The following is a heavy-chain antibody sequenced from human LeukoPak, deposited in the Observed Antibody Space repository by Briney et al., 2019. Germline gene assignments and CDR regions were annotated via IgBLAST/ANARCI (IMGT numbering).Heavy chain of an antibody. D-gene: IGHD6-19*01. V-gene: IGHV3-64D*06. Sequence: GRSLRLSCSASGITFSSHAMHWVRQAPGKGLEYVSAITDNGGMTTYADSVKGRFTISRDNSKNTLYLQMSSLRGEDTAVYYCYVSGWTEDIDNWGEGTLVT. CDR3: YVSGWTEDIDN. CDR2: ITDNGGMT. J-gene: IGHJ4*02. CDR1: GITFSSHA.